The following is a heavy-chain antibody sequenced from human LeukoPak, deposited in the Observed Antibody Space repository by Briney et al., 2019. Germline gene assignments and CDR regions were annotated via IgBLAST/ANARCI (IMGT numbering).Heavy chain of an antibody. D-gene: IGHD6-19*01. CDR1: GGSLSSGDYY. Sequence: SQTLSLTCTVSGGSLSSGDYYWSWIRQPPGKGLEWIGYIYYSGSTYYNPSLKSRVTISVDTSKNQFSLKLSSVTAADTAVYYCARDRIAVARISGGLDYWGQGTLVTVSS. CDR3: ARDRIAVARISGGLDY. J-gene: IGHJ4*02. V-gene: IGHV4-30-4*01. CDR2: IYYSGST.